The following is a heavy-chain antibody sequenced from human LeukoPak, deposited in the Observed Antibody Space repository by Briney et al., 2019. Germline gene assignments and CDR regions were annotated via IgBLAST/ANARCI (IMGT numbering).Heavy chain of an antibody. Sequence: GGSLRLSCAASGFTFSSYSMNWVRQAPGKGLEWVSSISSSSSYIYYADSVKGRFTISRDNAKNSLHLQMNSLRAEDTAVYYCARTEYGGYSLDYWGQGTLVTVSS. CDR3: ARTEYGGYSLDY. V-gene: IGHV3-21*01. CDR2: ISSSSSYI. CDR1: GFTFSSYS. J-gene: IGHJ4*02. D-gene: IGHD4/OR15-4a*01.